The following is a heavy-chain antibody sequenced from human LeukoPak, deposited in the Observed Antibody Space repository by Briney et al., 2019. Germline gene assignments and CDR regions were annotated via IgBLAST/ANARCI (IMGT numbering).Heavy chain of an antibody. CDR2: INPNSGGT. CDR1: GYTFTGYY. V-gene: IGHV1-2*02. CDR3: AREGSSRRSFHRQKERGNWFDP. J-gene: IGHJ5*02. D-gene: IGHD6-13*01. Sequence: GASVKVSCKASGYTFTGYYMHWVRQAPGQGLEWMGWINPNSGGTNYAQKFQGRVTMTRDTSISTAYMELSRLRSDDTAVYYCAREGSSRRSFHRQKERGNWFDPWGQGTLVTVSS.